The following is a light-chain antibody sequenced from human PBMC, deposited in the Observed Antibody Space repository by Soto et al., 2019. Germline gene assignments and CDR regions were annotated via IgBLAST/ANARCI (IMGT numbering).Light chain of an antibody. CDR3: QSYDRSLSGSV. Sequence: QSVLTQPPSVSGAPGQRVTISCTGNSSNIGAGYDVHWYQQLPGKAPKLLIFGNSRRPSGVPDRFFGSKSGTSASLAITGLQDEDEADYYCQSYDRSLSGSVFGGGTKLTVL. J-gene: IGLJ3*02. CDR2: GNS. V-gene: IGLV1-40*01. CDR1: SSNIGAGYD.